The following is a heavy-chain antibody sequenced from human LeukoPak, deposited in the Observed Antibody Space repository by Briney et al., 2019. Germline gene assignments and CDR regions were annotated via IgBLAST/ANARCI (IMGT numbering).Heavy chain of an antibody. CDR2: INPNSGGT. D-gene: IGHD3-10*01. V-gene: IGHV1-2*02. CDR3: AGDPSYGPGGHY. Sequence: ASVKVSCKASGYTFTGYYMHWVRQAPGQGLEWMGWINPNSGGTNYAQKFQGRVTMTRDTSISTAYMELSRLRSDDTAVYYCAGDPSYGPGGHYWGQGTLVTVSS. CDR1: GYTFTGYY. J-gene: IGHJ4*02.